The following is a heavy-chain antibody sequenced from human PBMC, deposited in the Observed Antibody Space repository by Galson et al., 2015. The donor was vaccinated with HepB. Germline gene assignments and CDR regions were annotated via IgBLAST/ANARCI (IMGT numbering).Heavy chain of an antibody. CDR1: GDSVSSNSAA. CDR2: TYYRAKWYN. Sequence: CAISGDSVSSNSAAWYWIRQSPSRGLEWLGRTYYRAKWYNDYAVSVRGRITINPDTSKNQFSLYLNFVTPEDTAVYYCARVAGTIYYYGMDVWGQGTTVTVSS. J-gene: IGHJ6*02. V-gene: IGHV6-1*01. CDR3: ARVAGTIYYYGMDV. D-gene: IGHD2-15*01.